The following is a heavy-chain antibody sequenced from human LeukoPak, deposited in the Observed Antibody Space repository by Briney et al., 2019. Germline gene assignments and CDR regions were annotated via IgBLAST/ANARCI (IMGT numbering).Heavy chain of an antibody. J-gene: IGHJ4*02. Sequence: GGSLRLSCAATGFTFTTYCMSSVRQAPGKGLEWVASIKQDGSEKYYVDSVKGRFTISRDSAKNSLYLHMNSLRAEDTAVYYCARDGGYCSSTSCYPYFDYWGQGTLVTVSS. D-gene: IGHD2-2*01. V-gene: IGHV3-7*01. CDR1: GFTFTTYC. CDR2: IKQDGSEK. CDR3: ARDGGYCSSTSCYPYFDY.